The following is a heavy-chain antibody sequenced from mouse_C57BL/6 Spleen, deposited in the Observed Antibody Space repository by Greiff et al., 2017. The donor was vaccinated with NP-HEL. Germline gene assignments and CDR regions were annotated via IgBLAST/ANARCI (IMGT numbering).Heavy chain of an antibody. CDR1: GFSLTSYG. CDR3: ASDYYGSSYGFAY. D-gene: IGHD1-1*01. Sequence: VQLQQSGPGLVAPSQSLSITCTVSGFSLTSYGVHWVRQPPGKGLEWLVVIWSDGSTTYNSALKSRLSISKDNSKSQVFLKMNSLQTDDTAMYYCASDYYGSSYGFAYWGQGTLVTVSA. J-gene: IGHJ3*01. CDR2: IWSDGST. V-gene: IGHV2-6*03.